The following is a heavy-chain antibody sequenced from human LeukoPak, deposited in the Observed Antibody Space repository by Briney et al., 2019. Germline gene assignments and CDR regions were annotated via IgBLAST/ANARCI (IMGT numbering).Heavy chain of an antibody. V-gene: IGHV3-43*01. CDR1: GFKFDDYT. Sequence: GGSLRLSCAASGFKFDDYTMHWVRQAPGKSLEWVSLITWDDATAYYADSVKGRFTISRDNSENSLFLQMNSLTPEDSAIYYCAKDKQHYLTKTFYFDSWGQGTRVTVSS. J-gene: IGHJ4*02. CDR2: ITWDDATA. CDR3: AKDKQHYLTKTFYFDS. D-gene: IGHD1-26*01.